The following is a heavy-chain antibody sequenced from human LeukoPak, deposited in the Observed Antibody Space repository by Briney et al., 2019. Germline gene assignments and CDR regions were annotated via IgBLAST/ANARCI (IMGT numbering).Heavy chain of an antibody. CDR1: GGYISSSSYY. D-gene: IGHD5-18*01. V-gene: IGHV4-39*07. J-gene: IGHJ5*02. Sequence: SETLSLTCTVSGGYISSSSYYWGWLRQPPGTGLEWLGSIYDSENTYYNPSLKSRVTISADTSKNQFSLKLSSVTAADTAVYYCARVSVVTALFWFDPWGQGTLVTVSS. CDR2: IYDSENT. CDR3: ARVSVVTALFWFDP.